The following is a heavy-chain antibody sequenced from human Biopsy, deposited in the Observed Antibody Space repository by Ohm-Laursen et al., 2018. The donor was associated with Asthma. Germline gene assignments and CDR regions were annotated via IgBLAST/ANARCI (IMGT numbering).Heavy chain of an antibody. CDR1: GYSLTDLS. Sequence: ASVKVSCKISGYSLTDLSMHWVRQAPGQGLEWMGGHDHEEGGTVNARRFQGRVAMTEDTSTDTAYVELSSLSSDDTAVYYCASDFPKDYVRYNFQFWGQGTLVTVSS. J-gene: IGHJ4*02. CDR2: HDHEEGGT. V-gene: IGHV1-24*01. CDR3: ASDFPKDYVRYNFQF. D-gene: IGHD4-17*01.